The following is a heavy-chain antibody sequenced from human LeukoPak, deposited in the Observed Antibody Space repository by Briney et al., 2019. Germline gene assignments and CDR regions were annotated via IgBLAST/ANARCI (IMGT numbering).Heavy chain of an antibody. D-gene: IGHD6-13*01. CDR1: GGSVSSGSYY. V-gene: IGHV4-39*07. CDR3: ARALTPSSWHPLPSGDTLDY. CDR2: INHSGST. J-gene: IGHJ4*02. Sequence: SETLSLTCTVSGGSVSSGSYYWSWIRQPPGKGLEWIGEINHSGSTNYNPSLKSRVTISVDTSKNQFSLKLSSVTAADTAVYYCARALTPSSWHPLPSGDTLDYWGQGTLVTVSS.